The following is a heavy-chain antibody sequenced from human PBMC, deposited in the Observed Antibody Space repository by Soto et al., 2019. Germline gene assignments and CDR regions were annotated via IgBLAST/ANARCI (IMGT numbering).Heavy chain of an antibody. D-gene: IGHD7-27*01. V-gene: IGHV3-30-3*01. J-gene: IGHJ6*02. CDR1: GFTLSSYA. CDR3: ARPNRHYYYYGMDV. Sequence: QVHLVESGGGVVQPGRSLRLACAASGFTLSSYAMHWVRQAPGKGLEWVAVISYDGSNKYYADSVKGRFTISRDNSKNTLYLQMNSLRAEDTAVYYCARPNRHYYYYGMDVWGQGTTVTVSS. CDR2: ISYDGSNK.